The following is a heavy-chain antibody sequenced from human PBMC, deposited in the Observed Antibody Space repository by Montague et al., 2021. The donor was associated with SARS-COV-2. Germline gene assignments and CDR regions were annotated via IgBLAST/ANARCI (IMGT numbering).Heavy chain of an antibody. V-gene: IGHV6-1*01. CDR1: GDSVASNIAA. Sequence: CAISGDSVASNIAAWNWIRQSPSRGLEWLGRTKYTSTRYETYAVSVQSRITITADTSKNQFSLHLNSVTPEDTAVYYCARDLYWAFDAGGLGTTVTVSA. J-gene: IGHJ3*01. D-gene: IGHD2-8*02. CDR3: ARDLYWAFDA. CDR2: TKYTSTRYE.